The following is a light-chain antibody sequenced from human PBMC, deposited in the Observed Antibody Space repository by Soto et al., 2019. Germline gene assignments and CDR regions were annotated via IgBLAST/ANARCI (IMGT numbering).Light chain of an antibody. CDR2: DAS. J-gene: IGKJ1*01. CDR1: QSVGNKF. V-gene: IGKV3-20*01. CDR3: HQYGTSPQT. Sequence: EIVLTQSPDTLSLSPGERATLSCRASQSVGNKFLAWYQQKPGQAPTLLIYDASSRASCLPDRFSGSGSETDFTLTVSRLELEDFAVYFCHQYGTSPQTLGQGTKGDI.